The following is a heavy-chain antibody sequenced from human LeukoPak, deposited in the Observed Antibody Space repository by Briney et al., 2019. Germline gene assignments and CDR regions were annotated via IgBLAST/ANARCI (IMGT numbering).Heavy chain of an antibody. J-gene: IGHJ4*02. V-gene: IGHV3-30-3*01. CDR1: GFTFSSYA. D-gene: IGHD5-18*01. CDR2: ISYDGSNK. CDR3: ARGGYSYTPYFDY. Sequence: GGSLRLSCAASGFTFSSYAMHWVRQAPGKGLEWVAVISYDGSNKYYADSVKGRFTISRDNSKNTLYLQMNSLRAEDTAVYYCARGGYSYTPYFDYWGQGTLVTVSS.